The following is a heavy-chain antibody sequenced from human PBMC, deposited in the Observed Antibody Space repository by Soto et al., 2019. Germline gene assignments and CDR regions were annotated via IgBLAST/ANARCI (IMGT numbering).Heavy chain of an antibody. D-gene: IGHD2-21*02. CDR2: INAGNGNT. Sequence: QVQLVQSGAEEKKPGASVKVSCKASGYTFTSYAMHWVRQAPGQRLEWMGWINAGNGNTKYSQKFQGRVTITRDTSASTAYMELSSLRSEATAVYYCARAWVVVTAPDYWGQGTLVTVSS. V-gene: IGHV1-3*05. J-gene: IGHJ4*02. CDR1: GYTFTSYA. CDR3: ARAWVVVTAPDY.